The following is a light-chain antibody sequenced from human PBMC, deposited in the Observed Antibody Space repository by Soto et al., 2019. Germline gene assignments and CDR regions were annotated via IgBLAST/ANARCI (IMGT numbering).Light chain of an antibody. J-gene: IGKJ2*01. CDR2: GAS. CDR3: QHYGSSPFP. V-gene: IGKV3-20*01. Sequence: EIVLTQSPGTLSLSPGERATLSCRASQSVSSSSLAWYQHKPGQAPRLLIYGASSRATGIPDRFSGSVSGTDFTLTISRLEPEDFAVYYCQHYGSSPFPFGQGTKLEIK. CDR1: QSVSSSS.